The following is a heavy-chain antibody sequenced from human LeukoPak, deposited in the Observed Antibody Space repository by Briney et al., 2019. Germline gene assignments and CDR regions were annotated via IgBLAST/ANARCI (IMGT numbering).Heavy chain of an antibody. CDR3: ATAPTEDGDGSSPGY. V-gene: IGHV3-11*04. CDR2: ISSSGSDT. J-gene: IGHJ4*02. CDR1: RFTFRDHF. D-gene: IGHD4-17*01. Sequence: GGSLRLSCAASRFTFRDHFMSWIRQPPGKRLEYVSYISSSGSDTYYSDSVKGRFTVSRDNAKNSLFLQMNSPRAEDTAVYYCATAPTEDGDGSSPGYWGQGTLVTVSS.